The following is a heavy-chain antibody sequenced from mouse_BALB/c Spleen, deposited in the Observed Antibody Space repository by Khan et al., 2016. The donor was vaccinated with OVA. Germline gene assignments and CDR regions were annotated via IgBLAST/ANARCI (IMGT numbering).Heavy chain of an antibody. CDR2: ISYSDRT. CDR3: ARWNYYGYYFDY. D-gene: IGHD1-1*01. J-gene: IGHJ2*01. CDR1: GYSITSNYA. V-gene: IGHV3-2*02. Sequence: EVQLQESGPGLVKPSQSLSLTCTVTGYSITSNYAWNWIRQFPGNKLEWMGYISYSDRTSSNPSLKSRISITRDTSQNQFFLQCNSVTTEDTATDYCARWNYYGYYFDYWGQGTTLTVAS.